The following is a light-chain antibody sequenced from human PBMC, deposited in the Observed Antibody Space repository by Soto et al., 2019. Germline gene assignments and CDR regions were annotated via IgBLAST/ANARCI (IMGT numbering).Light chain of an antibody. J-gene: IGKJ5*01. CDR2: DAS. CDR1: QSVVNY. CDR3: QQRNFWPIT. Sequence: EIVLTQSPATLSLSPGERATLSCRASQSVVNYLAWYEQKPGQAPRLLIYDASNRAAGIPARFSGIGSGTDFTLTISSLEPEDFAVYYCQQRNFWPITFGQGTRLEIK. V-gene: IGKV3-11*01.